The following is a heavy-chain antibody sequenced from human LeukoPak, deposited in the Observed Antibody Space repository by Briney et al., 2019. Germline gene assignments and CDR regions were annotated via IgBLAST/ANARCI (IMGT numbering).Heavy chain of an antibody. V-gene: IGHV4-31*03. CDR1: GGSISSGGYY. Sequence: SQTLSLTCTVSGGSISSGGYYWSWLRQHPGKGLEWIGYIYYSGSTYYNPSLKSRVTISVDTSKNQFSLKLSSVTAADTAVYYCARGIVVVANFDYWGQGTLVTVSS. CDR3: ARGIVVVANFDY. D-gene: IGHD3-22*01. CDR2: IYYSGST. J-gene: IGHJ4*02.